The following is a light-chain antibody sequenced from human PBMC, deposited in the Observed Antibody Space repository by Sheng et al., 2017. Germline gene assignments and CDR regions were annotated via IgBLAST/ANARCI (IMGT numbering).Light chain of an antibody. V-gene: IGKV3-20*01. CDR2: GAT. CDR1: QNIDLNF. Sequence: DIVLTQSPGTLSLSPGEKTTLSCRASQNIDLNFLAWYQHKPGQAPRLLIYGATSRATGIPDRFSGSGSGTDFNLTINRLEPEDFAVYYCQQYGTSIGFTFGPGTKMDIK. J-gene: IGKJ3*01. CDR3: QQYGTSIGFT.